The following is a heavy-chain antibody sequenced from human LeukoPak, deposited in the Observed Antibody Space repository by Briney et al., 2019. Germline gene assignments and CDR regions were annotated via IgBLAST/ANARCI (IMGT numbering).Heavy chain of an antibody. V-gene: IGHV1-2*04. J-gene: IGHJ6*02. CDR1: GYTFTGYY. D-gene: IGHD3-22*01. CDR2: INPNSGGT. Sequence: ASVKVSCKASGYTFTGYYMHWVRQAPGQGLEWMGWINPNSGGTNYAQKFQGWVTMTRDTSISTAYMELSRLRSDDTAVYYCARDLAYDSSGYYNYYYGMDVWGQGTTVTVSS. CDR3: ARDLAYDSSGYYNYYYGMDV.